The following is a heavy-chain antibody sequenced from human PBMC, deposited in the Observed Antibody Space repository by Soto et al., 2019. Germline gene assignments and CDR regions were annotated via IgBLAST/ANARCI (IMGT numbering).Heavy chain of an antibody. D-gene: IGHD3-22*01. Sequence: GASVNVSCKASGGSFSSSGISWVRQAPGQGLEWVGGIIPIFVTSHYAQKFQGRVTITADESTNTAYMELSSLTSEDTAVYYCARSLDYHDYTGYSTVGVYFDYWGLGTLVTVSS. CDR3: ARSLDYHDYTGYSTVGVYFDY. J-gene: IGHJ4*02. CDR1: GGSFSSSG. V-gene: IGHV1-69*13. CDR2: IIPIFVTS.